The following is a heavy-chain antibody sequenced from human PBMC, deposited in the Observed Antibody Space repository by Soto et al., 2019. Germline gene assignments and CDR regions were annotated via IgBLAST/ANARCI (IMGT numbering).Heavy chain of an antibody. V-gene: IGHV1-18*04. J-gene: IGHJ6*02. Sequence: ASVKVSCKASGYTFTSYGISWVRQAPGQGLEWMGWISAYNGNTNYAQKLQGRVTMTTDTSTSTAYMELRSLRSDDTAVYYCARGSVPPRDSPYGMDVWGQGTTVTVPS. D-gene: IGHD2-2*01. CDR3: ARGSVPPRDSPYGMDV. CDR1: GYTFTSYG. CDR2: ISAYNGNT.